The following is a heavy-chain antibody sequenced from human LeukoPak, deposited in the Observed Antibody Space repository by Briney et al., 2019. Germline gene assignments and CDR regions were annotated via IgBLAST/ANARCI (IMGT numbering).Heavy chain of an antibody. Sequence: GGSLRLSCAASGFTFSSYWMSWVRQAPGKGLEWVANIKQDGSEKYYVDSVKGRFTISRDNAKNTLYLQMNSLRAEDTAIYYCAKDRTGTTGADWFEPWGRGTLVTVSS. CDR2: IKQDGSEK. CDR1: GFTFSSYW. J-gene: IGHJ5*02. CDR3: AKDRTGTTGADWFEP. V-gene: IGHV3-7*03. D-gene: IGHD1-1*01.